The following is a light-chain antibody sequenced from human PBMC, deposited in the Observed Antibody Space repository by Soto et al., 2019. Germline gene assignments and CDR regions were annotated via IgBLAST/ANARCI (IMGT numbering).Light chain of an antibody. Sequence: IVLTQCPGTLSLSPGERATLSCRTSQSISSSYLAWYQQKPGQAPRLLIYGASNRATGIPDRFSGSGSGTDFTLTISSLEPEDFAVYYCQQRSNWPITFGQGTRLEIK. CDR3: QQRSNWPIT. J-gene: IGKJ5*01. CDR2: GAS. CDR1: QSISSSY. V-gene: IGKV3D-20*02.